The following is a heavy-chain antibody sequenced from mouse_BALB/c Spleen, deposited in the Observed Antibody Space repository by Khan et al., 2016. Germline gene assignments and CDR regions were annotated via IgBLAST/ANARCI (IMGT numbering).Heavy chain of an antibody. J-gene: IGHJ2*01. CDR2: TNPTNGRT. CDR3: ARVKKIADTYFDY. CDR1: GYTFTSYW. Sequence: QVQLQQSGADLVKAGASVKMSCKASGYTFTSYWMHWVKQRLGQGLEWFAETNPTNGRTYYNETLKSKATLTVDKSSSTSYMQLSGLTFEDSAVYYCARVKKIADTYFDYWGPGTTLTVSS. V-gene: IGHV1S81*02.